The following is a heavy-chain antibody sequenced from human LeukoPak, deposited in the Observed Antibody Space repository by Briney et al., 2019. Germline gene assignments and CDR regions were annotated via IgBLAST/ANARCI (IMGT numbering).Heavy chain of an antibody. Sequence: SETLSLTCAVYGGSFSGYYWSWIRQPPGKGLEWIGYIYTSGSTNYNPSLKSRVTISVDTSKNQFSLKLSSVTAADTAVYYCARRQQLVRVGYYYYYMDVWGKGTTVTVSS. D-gene: IGHD6-6*01. J-gene: IGHJ6*03. CDR3: ARRQQLVRVGYYYYYMDV. CDR1: GGSFSGYY. CDR2: IYTSGST. V-gene: IGHV4-4*09.